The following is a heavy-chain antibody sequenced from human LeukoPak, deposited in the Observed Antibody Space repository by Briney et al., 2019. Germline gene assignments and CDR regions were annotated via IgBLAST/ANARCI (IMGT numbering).Heavy chain of an antibody. J-gene: IGHJ4*02. CDR3: ARWGPSKTLDY. D-gene: IGHD2-2*01. Sequence: GGSLRLSCAASGFTISGYWMHWVRQAPGKGLVWVSRISGDGSITAYADSVKGRFTISRDNSKNTLSLQMNSLRADDTGVYYCARWGPSKTLDYWGQGTLVTVSS. V-gene: IGHV3-74*01. CDR1: GFTISGYW. CDR2: ISGDGSIT.